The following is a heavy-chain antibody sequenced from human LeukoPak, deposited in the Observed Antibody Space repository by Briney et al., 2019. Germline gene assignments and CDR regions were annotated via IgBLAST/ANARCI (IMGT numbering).Heavy chain of an antibody. CDR1: GYTFTSYG. Sequence: GASVKVSCKASGYTFTSYGISWVRQAPGQGLEWMGWISAYNGNTNYAQKLQGRVTMTTDTSTSTAYMELRSLRSDDTAVYYCARDREEMWPYFVVVTAQGSDAFDIWGQGTMVTVSS. J-gene: IGHJ3*02. CDR3: ARDREEMWPYFVVVTAQGSDAFDI. V-gene: IGHV1-18*01. D-gene: IGHD2-21*02. CDR2: ISAYNGNT.